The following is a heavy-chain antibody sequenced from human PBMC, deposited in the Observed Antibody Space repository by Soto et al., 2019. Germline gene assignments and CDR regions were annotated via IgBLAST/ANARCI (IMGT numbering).Heavy chain of an antibody. CDR2: ISWDGGYT. CDR1: GSSFVDYA. CDR3: VKDEGVCNTISCKDAFDY. Sequence: EVQLAESGGGLVQPGRSLRLSCEASGSSFVDYAMHWVRQVPGQGLEWVSGISWDGGYTGYADSVKGRFTIPRDNTKKALDLQMNRLRVEDTALYYCVKDEGVCNTISCKDAFDYWGQGTKVTVS. D-gene: IGHD3-3*01. V-gene: IGHV3-9*01. J-gene: IGHJ3*01.